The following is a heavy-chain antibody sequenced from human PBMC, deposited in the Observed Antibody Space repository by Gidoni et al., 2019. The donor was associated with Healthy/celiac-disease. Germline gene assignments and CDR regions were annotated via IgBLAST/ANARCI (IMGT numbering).Heavy chain of an antibody. J-gene: IGHJ3*02. CDR1: GYNLTELS. V-gene: IGHV1-24*01. CDR2: FDPEDGET. CDR3: ATALFWASSKGPDAFDI. Sequence: QVQLVQSGAEVKKPGASVKVSCKVSGYNLTELSMHWVRQAPGKGIEWMGGFDPEDGETIYAQKFQGRVTMTEDTSTDSAYMELSSLRSEDTAVYYCATALFWASSKGPDAFDIWGQGPMFTVSS. D-gene: IGHD3-9*01.